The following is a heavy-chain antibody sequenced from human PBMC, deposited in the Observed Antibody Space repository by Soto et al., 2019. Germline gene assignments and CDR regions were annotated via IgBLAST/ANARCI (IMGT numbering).Heavy chain of an antibody. CDR2: IFSSGTT. D-gene: IGHD3-16*02. J-gene: IGHJ6*02. CDR1: GNYIGSGNQS. CDR3: ARVPSPLDFSLAMDV. V-gene: IGHV4-30-4*02. Sequence: ASETLSLTCTVSGNYIGSGNQSWSWIRQAPGKGLEWIGYIFSSGTTYYNPSLKSRLTMSLDTSQNQFSLKLNSVTAADTAVYFCARVPSPLDFSLAMDVRGQGATVTVSS.